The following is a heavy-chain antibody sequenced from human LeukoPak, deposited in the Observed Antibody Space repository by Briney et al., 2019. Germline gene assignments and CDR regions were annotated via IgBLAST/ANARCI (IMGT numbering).Heavy chain of an antibody. V-gene: IGHV5-51*01. Sequence: GESLKISCQGSGYSFSTYWITWVRQMPGKGLEWMGIIYPGDSDTRYSPSFQGQVTISADKSISTAYLQWSSLKASDTAMYYCARRGGLYGSGSYRFDPWGQGTLVTVSS. D-gene: IGHD3-10*01. CDR1: GYSFSTYW. J-gene: IGHJ5*02. CDR2: IYPGDSDT. CDR3: ARRGGLYGSGSYRFDP.